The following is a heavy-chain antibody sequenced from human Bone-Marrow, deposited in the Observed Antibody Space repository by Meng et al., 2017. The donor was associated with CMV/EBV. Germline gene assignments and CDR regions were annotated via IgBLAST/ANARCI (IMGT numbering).Heavy chain of an antibody. CDR2: IKSNIDGGTT. CDR3: ATEGSGWYFDY. V-gene: IGHV3-15*07. Sequence: AASGFTFSNAWMNWVRQAPGQGLEWVGRIKSNIDGGTTESAAPVKGRFIISRDDSKNTLYLQMNSLKTEDTAVYYCATEGSGWYFDYWGLGVLVTVSS. CDR1: GFTFSNAW. J-gene: IGHJ4*02. D-gene: IGHD6-19*01.